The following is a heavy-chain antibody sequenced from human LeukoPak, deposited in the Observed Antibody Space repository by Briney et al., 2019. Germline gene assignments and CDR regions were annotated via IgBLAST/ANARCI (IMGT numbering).Heavy chain of an antibody. V-gene: IGHV4-34*01. D-gene: IGHD6-19*01. CDR2: INHGGST. J-gene: IGHJ4*02. CDR1: GGSFSGDF. Sequence: SETLSLTCAVYGGSFSGDFWSWIRQSPGKGLEWIGEINHGGSTTYNPSLQSRVTISVDTSRDQFSLELSSVTAADTAVYYCARGPYYLDSSTYSFDYWGQGTLVTVSS. CDR3: ARGPYYLDSSTYSFDY.